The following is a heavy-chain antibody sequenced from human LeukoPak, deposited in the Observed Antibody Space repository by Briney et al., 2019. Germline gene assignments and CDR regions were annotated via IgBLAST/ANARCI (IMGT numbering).Heavy chain of an antibody. V-gene: IGHV3-48*03. CDR1: GFTFNNYQ. J-gene: IGHJ4*02. CDR3: ARGEYYFDY. CDR2: ISSSGRTI. Sequence: GGSLRLSCAASGFTFNNYQMNWVRQAPGKGLECISYISSSGRTIYYADSLKGRFTVSRDNTKNSLYLRMNNLRAEDTAVYYCARGEYYFDYWGQGTLVTVSS.